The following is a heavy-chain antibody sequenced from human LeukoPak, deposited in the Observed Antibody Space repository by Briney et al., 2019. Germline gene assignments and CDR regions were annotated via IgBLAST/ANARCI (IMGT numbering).Heavy chain of an antibody. V-gene: IGHV4-59*08. CDR2: IYYSGST. D-gene: IGHD5-18*01. J-gene: IGHJ4*02. CDR3: ARQEEGYSYGLDY. Sequence: SETLSLTCTVSGGSISSYYWSWIRQPPGKGLEWIGYIYYSGSTNYNPSLKSRVTISVDTSKNQFSLKLSSVTAADTAVYYCARQEEGYSYGLDYWGQGTLVTVSS. CDR1: GGSISSYY.